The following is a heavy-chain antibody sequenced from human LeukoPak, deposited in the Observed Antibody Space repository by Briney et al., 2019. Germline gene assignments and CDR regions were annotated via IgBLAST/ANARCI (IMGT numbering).Heavy chain of an antibody. V-gene: IGHV1-8*01. D-gene: IGHD6-19*01. Sequence: ASVKVSCKASGYTFTSYDINWVRQATGQGLEWMGWMNPNSGNTGYAQKFQGRVTMTRNTSISTTYMELSSLRSEDTAVYYCARRGSGWYEVSFDYWGQGTLVTVSS. CDR3: ARRGSGWYEVSFDY. J-gene: IGHJ4*02. CDR2: MNPNSGNT. CDR1: GYTFTSYD.